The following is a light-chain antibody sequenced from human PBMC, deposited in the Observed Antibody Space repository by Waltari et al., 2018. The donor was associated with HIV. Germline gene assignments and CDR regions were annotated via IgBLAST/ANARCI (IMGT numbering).Light chain of an antibody. CDR1: QSLLNSTGYTY. CDR2: LGS. Sequence: EIVMTQSPLSLPVTPGEPASISCRSSQSLLNSTGYTYLDWYLQRPGQSPQLLIYLGSNRASGVPDRFSGSGSGTDFKLKISRVEAEDVGIYYCMQALQTLLTFGGGTKVEIK. J-gene: IGKJ4*01. V-gene: IGKV2-28*01. CDR3: MQALQTLLT.